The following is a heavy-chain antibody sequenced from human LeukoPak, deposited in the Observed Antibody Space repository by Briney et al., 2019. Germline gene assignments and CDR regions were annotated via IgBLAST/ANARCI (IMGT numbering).Heavy chain of an antibody. D-gene: IGHD3-9*01. V-gene: IGHV4-38-2*02. CDR1: GYSISSGYY. Sequence: SETLSLTCTVSGYSISSGYYWGWIRQPPGKGLEWIGSIYHSGSTYYNPSLKSRVTISVDTSKNQFSLKLSSVTAADTAVYYCARQSTEYYDILTGYYKEYYFDYWGQGTLVTVSS. J-gene: IGHJ4*02. CDR2: IYHSGST. CDR3: ARQSTEYYDILTGYYKEYYFDY.